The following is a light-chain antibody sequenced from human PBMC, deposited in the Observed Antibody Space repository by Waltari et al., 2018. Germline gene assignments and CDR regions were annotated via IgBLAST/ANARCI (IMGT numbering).Light chain of an antibody. CDR3: CSYAGSSTHV. Sequence: QSALTQPASVSGSPGQSITIPCTGTSSDVGCYTLVSWYQQHPGKAPKFMVYEGSKRPSGVSNRFSGSKSGNTASLTISGLQAEDEADYYCCSYAGSSTHVFGTGTKVTVL. J-gene: IGLJ1*01. CDR2: EGS. V-gene: IGLV2-23*01. CDR1: SSDVGCYTL.